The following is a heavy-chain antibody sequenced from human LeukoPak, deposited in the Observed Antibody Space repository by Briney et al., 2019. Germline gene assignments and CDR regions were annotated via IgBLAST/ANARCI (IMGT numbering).Heavy chain of an antibody. CDR3: AKPLWGATGTTSHDAFDI. CDR2: IYPGDSDT. V-gene: IGHV5-51*01. CDR1: GYSFTSYW. D-gene: IGHD1-1*01. J-gene: IGHJ3*02. Sequence: GESLKISCKGSGYSFTSYWIGWVRQMPGKGLEWMGIIYPGDSDTRYSPSFQGQATISADKSISTAYLQWSSLKASDTAMYYCAKPLWGATGTTSHDAFDIWGQGTMVTVSS.